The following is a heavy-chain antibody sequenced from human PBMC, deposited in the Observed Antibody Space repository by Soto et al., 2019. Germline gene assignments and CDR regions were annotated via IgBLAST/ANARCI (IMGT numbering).Heavy chain of an antibody. D-gene: IGHD4-17*01. CDR1: GNTFTYRY. CDR3: ARPRYGGNETLYYYYGMDV. J-gene: IGHJ6*02. CDR2: INPSGGST. Sequence: ASVKVSCKALGNTFTYRYLHWVRQAPGQGLEWMGIINPSGGSTSYAQKFQGRVTMTRDTSTSTVYMELSSLRSEDTAVYYCARPRYGGNETLYYYYGMDVWGQGTTVTVSS. V-gene: IGHV1-46*01.